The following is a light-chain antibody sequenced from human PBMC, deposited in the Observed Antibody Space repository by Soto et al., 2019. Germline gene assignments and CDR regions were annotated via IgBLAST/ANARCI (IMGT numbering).Light chain of an antibody. CDR3: QKYNNWPRT. Sequence: EIVMTQSPATLSVSPGERATLSCRASQSVSSNLAWYQQKTGQAPRLIIYGESTRATGIPARFSGSGSGTELNLTISRLQSEDFAVYYCQKYNNWPRTCGQGTKVDIK. CDR1: QSVSSN. CDR2: GES. J-gene: IGKJ1*01. V-gene: IGKV3-15*01.